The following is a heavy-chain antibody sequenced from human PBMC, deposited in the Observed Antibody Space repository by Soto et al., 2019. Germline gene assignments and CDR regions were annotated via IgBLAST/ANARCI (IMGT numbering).Heavy chain of an antibody. CDR2: MTGSGGTT. Sequence: EVQLLESGGGLVQPGGSLRLSCAASGFTFSNYAMSWVRQAPGMGLEWVSSMTGSGGTTYYADSVKGRFTISRDNSKNTMYLHMNSLKAEDTAIYYCTKVQTGYDYWGQGTLVTLSS. V-gene: IGHV3-23*01. CDR3: TKVQTGYDY. J-gene: IGHJ4*02. CDR1: GFTFSNYA. D-gene: IGHD4-4*01.